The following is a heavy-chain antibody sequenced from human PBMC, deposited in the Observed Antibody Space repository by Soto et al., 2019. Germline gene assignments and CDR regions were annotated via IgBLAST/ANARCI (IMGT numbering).Heavy chain of an antibody. V-gene: IGHV1-3*01. CDR3: ARWMSGYSYGNYYYYYGMDV. CDR1: GYTFTSYA. D-gene: IGHD5-18*01. Sequence: GASVKVSCKASGYTFTSYAMHWVRQAPGQRLEWMGWINAGNGNTKYSQKFQGRVTITRDTSASTAYMELSSLRSADTAVYYCARWMSGYSYGNYYYYYGMDVWGQGTTVTVSS. CDR2: INAGNGNT. J-gene: IGHJ6*02.